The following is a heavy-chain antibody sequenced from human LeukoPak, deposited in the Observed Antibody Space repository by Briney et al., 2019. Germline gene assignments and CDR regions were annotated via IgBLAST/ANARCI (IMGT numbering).Heavy chain of an antibody. V-gene: IGHV3-33*08. CDR2: IWYDGSNK. Sequence: GGSLRLSCAVSGFTFSSYGMHWVRQAPGKGLEWVAVIWYDGSNKYYADSVKGRFTISGDNSKNTLYLQMNSLRAEDTAVYYCARDSGAGRGRFAFDIWGQGTMVTVSS. J-gene: IGHJ3*02. D-gene: IGHD3-10*01. CDR3: ARDSGAGRGRFAFDI. CDR1: GFTFSSYG.